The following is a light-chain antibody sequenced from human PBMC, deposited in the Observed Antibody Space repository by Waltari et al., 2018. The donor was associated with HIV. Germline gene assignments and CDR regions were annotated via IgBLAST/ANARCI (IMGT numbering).Light chain of an antibody. CDR3: SSYTSSSTRV. Sequence: QSALTPPASVSGSPGQSLTISCPGTSSDVGRYHYVSWYQQHPGKAPKLMIYDVSNRPSGVSNRFSGSKSGNTASLTISGLQAEDETDYYCSSYTSSSTRVFGTGTKVTVL. CDR2: DVS. CDR1: SSDVGRYHY. V-gene: IGLV2-14*01. J-gene: IGLJ1*01.